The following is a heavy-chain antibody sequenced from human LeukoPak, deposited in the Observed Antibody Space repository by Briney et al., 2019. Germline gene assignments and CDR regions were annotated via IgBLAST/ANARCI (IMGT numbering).Heavy chain of an antibody. D-gene: IGHD4-17*01. CDR1: GGSISSGGYY. CDR3: ARVRTTVTNYYFDY. V-gene: IGHV4-61*08. Sequence: SQTLSLTCTVSGGSISSGGYYWSWIRQPPGKGLEWIGYIYYSGSTNYNPSLKSRVTMSVDTSKNQFSLKLSSVTAADTAVYYCARVRTTVTNYYFDYWGQGTLVTVSS. J-gene: IGHJ4*02. CDR2: IYYSGST.